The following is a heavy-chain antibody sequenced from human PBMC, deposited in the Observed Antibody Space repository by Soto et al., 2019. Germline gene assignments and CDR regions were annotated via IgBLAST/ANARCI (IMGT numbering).Heavy chain of an antibody. D-gene: IGHD3-22*01. CDR1: GFTFSSYW. V-gene: IGHV3-7*03. CDR2: IKQDGSEK. J-gene: IGHJ4*02. Sequence: GGSLRLSCAASGFTFSSYWMSWVRQAPGKGLEWVANIKQDGSEKYYVDSVKGRFTISRDNAKNSLYLQMNSLRAEDTAVYYCARVYYYDNPSYFDYWGQGTLVTVYS. CDR3: ARVYYYDNPSYFDY.